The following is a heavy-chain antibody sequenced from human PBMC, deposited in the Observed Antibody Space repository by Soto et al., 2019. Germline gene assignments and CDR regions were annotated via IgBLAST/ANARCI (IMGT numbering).Heavy chain of an antibody. D-gene: IGHD5-18*01. CDR1: GFTFSSYS. CDR2: ISSSSSYI. V-gene: IGHV3-21*01. J-gene: IGHJ4*02. CDR3: ARGQAQGYSYGSFDY. Sequence: EVQLVESGGGLVKPGGSLRLSCAASGFTFSSYSMNWVRQAPGKGLEWVSSISSSSSYIYYADSVKGRFTISRDNAKNSLYLQMNSLRAEDTAVYYCARGQAQGYSYGSFDYWGQGTLVTVSS.